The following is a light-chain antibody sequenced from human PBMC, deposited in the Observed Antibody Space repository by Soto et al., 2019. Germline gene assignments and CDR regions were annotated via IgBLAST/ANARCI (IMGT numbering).Light chain of an antibody. CDR2: GNS. J-gene: IGLJ2*01. CDR3: QSYDSSLSGSVV. CDR1: SSNIGAGYD. V-gene: IGLV1-40*01. Sequence: QSVLTQPPSVSGAPGQRVTISCTGSSSNIGAGYDVHWYQQLPGTAPKLLIYGNSNRPSGVPDRFSGSKSGTSASLAITGVQAADEADYYCQSYDSSLSGSVVFGGGTKLTVL.